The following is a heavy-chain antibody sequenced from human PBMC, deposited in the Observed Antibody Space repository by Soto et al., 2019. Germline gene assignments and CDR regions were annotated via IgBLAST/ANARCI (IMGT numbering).Heavy chain of an antibody. CDR3: AKDTDWNPTGFDY. CDR2: ISGSGGST. Sequence: EVQLLESGGGLVQPGGSLRLSCAASGFTFSSYAMSWGRQAPGKGLEWVSAISGSGGSTYYADSVKGRFTISRDNSKNTLYLQMNSLRAEDTAVYYCAKDTDWNPTGFDYWGQGTLVTVSS. J-gene: IGHJ4*02. CDR1: GFTFSSYA. D-gene: IGHD1-1*01. V-gene: IGHV3-23*01.